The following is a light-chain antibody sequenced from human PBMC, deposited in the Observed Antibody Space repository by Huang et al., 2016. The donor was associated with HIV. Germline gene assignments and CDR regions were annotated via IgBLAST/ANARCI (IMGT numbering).Light chain of an antibody. Sequence: DIQMTQSPSSLSASVKDRVTITCQASHDISTYLNWYQQKPGKAPKRLIYDAPNLETGGTSRFSGSGSGTHFTLTINGLQPEDFATYYCQQHGDFPITFGQGTRLDIK. CDR2: DAP. J-gene: IGKJ5*01. V-gene: IGKV1-33*01. CDR1: HDISTY. CDR3: QQHGDFPIT.